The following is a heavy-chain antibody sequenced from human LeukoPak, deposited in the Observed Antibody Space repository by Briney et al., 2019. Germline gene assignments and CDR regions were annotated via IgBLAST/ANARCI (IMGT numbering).Heavy chain of an antibody. D-gene: IGHD3-10*01. Sequence: ASVKVSCKASGYTFSSYAISWVRQAPGQGLEWMGGIIPIFGTANYAQKFQGRVTITADESTSTAYMELSSLRSEDTAVYYCARGYYGSGSYYNYYYYDYMDVWGKGTTVTISS. CDR1: GYTFSSYA. CDR3: ARGYYGSGSYYNYYYYDYMDV. V-gene: IGHV1-69*13. CDR2: IIPIFGTA. J-gene: IGHJ6*03.